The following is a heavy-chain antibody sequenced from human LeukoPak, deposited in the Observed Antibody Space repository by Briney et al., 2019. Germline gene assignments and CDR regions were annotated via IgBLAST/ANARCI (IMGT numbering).Heavy chain of an antibody. Sequence: GGSLRLSCAASGFTFSNAWMSWVRQAPGKGLEWVGRIKSKTDGGTTDYAAPVKGRFTISRDDSKNTLYLQMNSLKTEDTAVYYCTTSVLLWTGRFDYWGQGTLVTVSS. CDR1: GFTFSNAW. CDR3: TTSVLLWTGRFDY. J-gene: IGHJ4*02. D-gene: IGHD3-10*02. V-gene: IGHV3-15*01. CDR2: IKSKTDGGTT.